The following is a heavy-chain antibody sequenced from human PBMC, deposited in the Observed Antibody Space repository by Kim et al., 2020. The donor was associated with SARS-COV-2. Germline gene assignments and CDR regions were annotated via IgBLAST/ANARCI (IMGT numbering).Heavy chain of an antibody. V-gene: IGHV1-69*04. J-gene: IGHJ6*02. CDR3: ARDGSGSYSPYGMDV. Sequence: SVKVSCKASGGTFSSYTISWVRQAPGQGLECMGRIIPILGIANYAQKFQGRVTITADKSTSTAYMELSSLRSEDTAVYYCARDGSGSYSPYGMDVWGQGTTVTVSS. D-gene: IGHD3-10*01. CDR2: IIPILGIA. CDR1: GGTFSSYT.